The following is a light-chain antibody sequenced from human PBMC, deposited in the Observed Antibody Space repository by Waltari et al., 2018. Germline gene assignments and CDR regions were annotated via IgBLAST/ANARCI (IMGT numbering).Light chain of an antibody. V-gene: IGKV1-39*01. CDR1: QSISTS. CDR3: QQHDHLPFT. Sequence: DIQVTQSPSSLSASVGDRVTITCRTSQSISTSLNWYQQKPGKPPKLLIFAASALQSGVSPRFSGSGSQTDFTLTIRNLQPEDFATYYCQQHDHLPFTFGPGTKVDIK. CDR2: AAS. J-gene: IGKJ3*01.